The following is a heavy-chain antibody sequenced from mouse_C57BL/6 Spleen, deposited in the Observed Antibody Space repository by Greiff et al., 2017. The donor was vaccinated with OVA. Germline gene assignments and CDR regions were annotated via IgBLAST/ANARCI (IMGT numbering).Heavy chain of an antibody. CDR1: GYTFTSYW. D-gene: IGHD2-3*01. J-gene: IGHJ3*01. V-gene: IGHV1-59*01. CDR3: ARSYDGYYDSCGY. Sequence: QVQLQQPGAELVRPGTSVKLSCKASGYTFTSYWMHWVKQRPGQGLEWIGVIDPSDSYTNYNQKFKGKATLTVDTSSSTAYMQLSSLTSEDSAVYYCARSYDGYYDSCGYWGQGTLVTVAA. CDR2: IDPSDSYT.